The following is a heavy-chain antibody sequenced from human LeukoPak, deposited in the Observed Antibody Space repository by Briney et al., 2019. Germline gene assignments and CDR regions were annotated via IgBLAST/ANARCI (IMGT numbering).Heavy chain of an antibody. CDR1: GFSFSSYS. Sequence: GGSLRLSCAGLGFSFSSYSMTWVRQTPEKGLQWVAGISGSGGSTYYADSVKGRFTISRDNSKNTLYLQMNSLRAEDTAVYYCAKGTKLAVAANNYFDYWGQGTLLTVSS. V-gene: IGHV3-23*01. D-gene: IGHD2-15*01. CDR3: AKGTKLAVAANNYFDY. CDR2: ISGSGGST. J-gene: IGHJ4*02.